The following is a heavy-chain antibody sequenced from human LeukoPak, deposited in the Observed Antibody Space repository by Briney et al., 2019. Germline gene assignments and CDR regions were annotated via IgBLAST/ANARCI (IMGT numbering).Heavy chain of an antibody. D-gene: IGHD3-9*01. Sequence: SGPTLVKPTQTLTLTCTFSGFSLSTSGVSLGWIRQPPGKALEWLALIYWDDDKRYSPSLKSRLTITKDTSNNQVVLTITNVDPVDTATYYCAHSFLPIYDILTGYYNDYFDYWGQGTLVTVSS. V-gene: IGHV2-5*02. CDR2: IYWDDDK. J-gene: IGHJ4*02. CDR3: AHSFLPIYDILTGYYNDYFDY. CDR1: GFSLSTSGVS.